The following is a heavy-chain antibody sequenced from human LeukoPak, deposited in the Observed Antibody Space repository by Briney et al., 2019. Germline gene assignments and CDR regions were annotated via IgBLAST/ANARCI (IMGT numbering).Heavy chain of an antibody. CDR2: IIPIFGTA. J-gene: IGHJ4*02. CDR3: ARGQLTGDDELFDY. CDR1: GGTFSSYA. Sequence: ASVKVSCKASGGTFSSYAISWVRQAPGQGLEWMGGIIPIFGTANYAQKFQGRVTITADESTSTAYMELSSLRAEDTAVYYCARGQLTGDDELFDYWGQGTLVTVSS. V-gene: IGHV1-69*13. D-gene: IGHD7-27*01.